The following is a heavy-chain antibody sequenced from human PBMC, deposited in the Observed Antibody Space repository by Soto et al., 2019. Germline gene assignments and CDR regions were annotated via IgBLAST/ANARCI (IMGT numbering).Heavy chain of an antibody. J-gene: IGHJ1*01. CDR1: GGTFSNYA. D-gene: IGHD3-16*01. CDR3: ASRGERDYYDPSGYG. V-gene: IGHV1-69*12. CDR2: IIPIFGTT. Sequence: QVQLVQSGAEVKKPGSSVKVSCKASGGTFSNYALSWVRQAPGQGLEWMGDIIPIFGTTKNAQKFQGRVTMTADESTGTAYMELSSLRSEDTALHSCASRGERDYYDPSGYGWGQGTLVFVSS.